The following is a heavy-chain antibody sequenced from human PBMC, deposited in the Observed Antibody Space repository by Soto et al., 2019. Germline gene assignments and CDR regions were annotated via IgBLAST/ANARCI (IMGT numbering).Heavy chain of an antibody. D-gene: IGHD6-6*01. CDR3: AIGLEGYAFDI. Sequence: EVQLVESGGGLVQPGGSLRLSCAASGFTFSSYAMHWVRQAPGKGLEYVSAISSNGGSTYYANSVKGRFTISRDNSKKMLYLQMGSLRAEDMVLYYCAIGLEGYAFDIWGQGTMVTVSS. CDR1: GFTFSSYA. CDR2: ISSNGGST. J-gene: IGHJ3*02. V-gene: IGHV3-64*01.